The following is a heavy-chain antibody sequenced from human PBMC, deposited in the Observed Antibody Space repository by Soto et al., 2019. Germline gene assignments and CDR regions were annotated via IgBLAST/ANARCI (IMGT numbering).Heavy chain of an antibody. J-gene: IGHJ4*02. Sequence: EVQLVESGGGLVQPGGSLRLSCAASGFTFSSYEMNWVRQAPGKGLEWVSYISSSGSTIYYADSVKGRFTISRDNAKNSLYPKMNSLRAEDTAVYYCARSAKNYDSHWGQGTLVTVSS. V-gene: IGHV3-48*03. CDR1: GFTFSSYE. CDR3: ARSAKNYDSH. CDR2: ISSSGSTI. D-gene: IGHD3-22*01.